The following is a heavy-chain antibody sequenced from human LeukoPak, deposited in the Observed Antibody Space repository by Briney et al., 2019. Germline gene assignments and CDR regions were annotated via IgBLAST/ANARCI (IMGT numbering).Heavy chain of an antibody. CDR3: GYLSIAAPEGSAWFDP. CDR2: ISYDGSNK. V-gene: IGHV3-30*03. CDR1: GFTFSSYG. Sequence: GGSLRLSCAASGFTFSSYGMHWVRQAPGKGLEWVAVISYDGSNKYYADSVKGRFTISRDNSKNTLYLQMNSLRAEDTAVYYCGYLSIAAPEGSAWFDPWGQGTLVTVSS. J-gene: IGHJ5*02. D-gene: IGHD6-6*01.